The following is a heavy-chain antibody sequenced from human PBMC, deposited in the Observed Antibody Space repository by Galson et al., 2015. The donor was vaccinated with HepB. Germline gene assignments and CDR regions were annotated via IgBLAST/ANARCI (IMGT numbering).Heavy chain of an antibody. Sequence: LGLSCAGPGIPFRSYAMYLVRPTPGEGPGGGFGIGGSWCSLYQGDSGKGRFSISGDHSKKILYLQMHSLRVDDTAIYYCALGAYDSSGYGAPEGYFQSWGQGTLVTV. CDR1: GIPFRSYA. D-gene: IGHD3-22*01. CDR2: IGGSWCSL. J-gene: IGHJ1*01. V-gene: IGHV3-23*01. CDR3: ALGAYDSSGYGAPEGYFQS.